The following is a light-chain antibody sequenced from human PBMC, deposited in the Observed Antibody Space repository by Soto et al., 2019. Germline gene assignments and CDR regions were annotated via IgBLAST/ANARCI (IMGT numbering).Light chain of an antibody. CDR3: QQRSNWIFA. J-gene: IGKJ3*01. CDR2: DAS. Sequence: EIVLTQSPATLSVSPGERITLSCRASQSITTSLAWYQQKPGQAPRLLIYDASYRATGVPDRFIGGGSGTDFTLTITSLEPEDFAVYYCQQRSNWIFAFGPGTKVDIK. CDR1: QSITTS. V-gene: IGKV3-11*01.